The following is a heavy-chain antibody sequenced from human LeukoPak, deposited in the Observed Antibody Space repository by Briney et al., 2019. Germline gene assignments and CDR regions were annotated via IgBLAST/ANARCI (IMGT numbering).Heavy chain of an antibody. D-gene: IGHD3-22*01. CDR3: ARGQYYYDSSGHDY. V-gene: IGHV3-30-3*01. CDR2: ISYDGSNK. Sequence: GGPLRLSCAASGFTFSSYAMHWVRQAPGKGLEWVAVISYDGSNKYYADSVKGRFTISRDNSKNTLYLRMNSLRAEDTAVYYCARGQYYYDSSGHDYWGQGTLVTVSS. J-gene: IGHJ4*02. CDR1: GFTFSSYA.